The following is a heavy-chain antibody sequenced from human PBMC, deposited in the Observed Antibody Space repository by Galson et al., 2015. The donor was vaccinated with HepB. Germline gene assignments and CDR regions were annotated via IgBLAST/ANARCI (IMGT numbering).Heavy chain of an antibody. V-gene: IGHV1-69*13. Sequence: SVKVSCKASGGTFSSYAISWVRQAPGQGLESMGGIIPIFGTANYAQKFQGRVTITADESTSTAYMELSSLRSEDTAVYYCARVYGYCSGGSCYPDAFDIWGQGTMVTVSS. J-gene: IGHJ3*02. CDR2: IIPIFGTA. D-gene: IGHD2-15*01. CDR1: GGTFSSYA. CDR3: ARVYGYCSGGSCYPDAFDI.